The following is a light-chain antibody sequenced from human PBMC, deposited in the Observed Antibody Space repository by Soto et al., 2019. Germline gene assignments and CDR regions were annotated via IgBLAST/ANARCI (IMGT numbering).Light chain of an antibody. V-gene: IGKV3-20*01. CDR1: QSVSSSY. CDR2: GAS. Sequence: EIVLTQSPGTLSLSPGERATLSCRASQSVSSSYLAWYQQKPGQAPRLLIYGASGRATGIPDRFSGSGSGTDFTLTISRLEPADFAVYYCQQYGSSPGITFGQGTRLEIK. CDR3: QQYGSSPGIT. J-gene: IGKJ5*01.